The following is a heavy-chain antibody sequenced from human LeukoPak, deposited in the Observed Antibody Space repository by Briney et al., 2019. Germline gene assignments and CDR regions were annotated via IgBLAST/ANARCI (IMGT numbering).Heavy chain of an antibody. J-gene: IGHJ6*03. V-gene: IGHV1-69*05. CDR2: IIPIFGTA. Sequence: GASVKVSCRASGGTFSSYAISWVRQAPGQGLEWMGGIIPIFGTANYAQKFQGRVTITTDESTSTAYMELSSLRSEDTAVYYCARGGGSYCGGDCWPEPYYYMDVWGKGTTVTVSS. D-gene: IGHD2-21*01. CDR1: GGTFSSYA. CDR3: ARGGGSYCGGDCWPEPYYYMDV.